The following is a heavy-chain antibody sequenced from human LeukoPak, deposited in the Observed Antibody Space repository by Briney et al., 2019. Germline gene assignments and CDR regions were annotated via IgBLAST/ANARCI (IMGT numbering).Heavy chain of an antibody. D-gene: IGHD2-2*01. CDR1: GFTFSSYA. J-gene: IGHJ5*02. Sequence: PGRSLRLSCAASGFTFSSYAMHWVRQAPGKGLEWVAVISYDGSNKYYADSVKGRFTISRDNPKNTLYLQMNGLRAEDTAVYYCARGFCSSTSCPAYPWGQGTLVTVSS. CDR3: ARGFCSSTSCPAYP. CDR2: ISYDGSNK. V-gene: IGHV3-30*04.